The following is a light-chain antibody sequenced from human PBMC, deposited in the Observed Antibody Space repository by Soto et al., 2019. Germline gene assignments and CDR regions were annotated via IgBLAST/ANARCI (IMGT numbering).Light chain of an antibody. V-gene: IGLV2-11*01. CDR2: DVT. CDR3: CSYAGSYTV. J-gene: IGLJ2*01. Sequence: QSALTQPRSVSGSPGQSVTISCTGTSSDVGRYDYVSWYQQYPGEAPKLIIYDVTERPSGVPDRFSGSKSGNTASLTISGLRAEDEAAYSCCSYAGSYTVFGGGTKLTVL. CDR1: SSDVGRYDY.